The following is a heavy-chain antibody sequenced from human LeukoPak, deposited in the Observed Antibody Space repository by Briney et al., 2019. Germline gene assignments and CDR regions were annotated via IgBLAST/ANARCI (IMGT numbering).Heavy chain of an antibody. CDR3: ARDSSGPFDY. D-gene: IGHD6-19*01. J-gene: IGHJ4*02. CDR2: ISYDGSNK. Sequence: GRSLRLSCAASGFTFSSYAMNWVRQAPGKGLEWVAVISYDGSNKYYADSVKGRFTISRDNAKNTLYLQMNSLRAEDTAVYYCARDSSGPFDYWGQGTLVTVSS. V-gene: IGHV3-30*04. CDR1: GFTFSSYA.